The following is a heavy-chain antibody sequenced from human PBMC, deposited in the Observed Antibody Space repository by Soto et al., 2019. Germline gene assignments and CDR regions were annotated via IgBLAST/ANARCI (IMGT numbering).Heavy chain of an antibody. CDR1: GGSISSGGYY. D-gene: IGHD2-2*01. J-gene: IGHJ3*02. V-gene: IGHV4-31*03. CDR3: ARGHAMGAFDI. CDR2: IYYSGST. Sequence: SETLSLTCTVSGGSISSGGYYWSWIRQHPGKGLEWIGYIYYSGSTYYNPSLKSRVTISVDTSKNQFSLKLSSVTAADTAVYYCARGHAMGAFDIWGQGTMVTVSS.